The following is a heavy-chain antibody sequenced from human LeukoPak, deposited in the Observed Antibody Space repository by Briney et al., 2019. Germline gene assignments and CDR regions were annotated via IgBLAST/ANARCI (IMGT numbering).Heavy chain of an antibody. J-gene: IGHJ4*02. CDR1: GGPISSYY. Sequence: SETLSLTCTVSGGPISSYYWTWIRQPPGKGLEWIGCVYYSGSANYNPSLKSRVTISLDTSKNQFSLKLSSVTAADTAVYYCARQYDFWSGLFDYRGQGTLVTVSS. D-gene: IGHD3-3*01. CDR2: VYYSGSA. V-gene: IGHV4-59*01. CDR3: ARQYDFWSGLFDY.